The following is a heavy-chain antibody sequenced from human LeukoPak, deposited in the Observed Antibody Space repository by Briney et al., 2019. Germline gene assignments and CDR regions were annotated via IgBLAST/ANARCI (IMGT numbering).Heavy chain of an antibody. Sequence: GGSLRLSCVGSGFALSDHYMDWVRQAPYKGLEWVGRSRNKANSYTTEYAASVKGRFTISRGDSTNSLYLQMNSLRAEDTAVYYCARDYPLSFTGERPHDAFDIWGQGTMVTVSS. CDR3: ARDYPLSFTGERPHDAFDI. CDR1: GFALSDHY. J-gene: IGHJ3*02. D-gene: IGHD3-16*01. CDR2: SRNKANSYTT. V-gene: IGHV3-72*01.